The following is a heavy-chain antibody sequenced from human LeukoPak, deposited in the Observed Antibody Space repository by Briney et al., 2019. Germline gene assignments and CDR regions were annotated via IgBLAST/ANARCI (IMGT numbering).Heavy chain of an antibody. CDR2: ISNGGGST. CDR1: GFTFSSYA. D-gene: IGHD3-3*01. V-gene: IGHV3-23*01. J-gene: IGHJ4*02. Sequence: GGSLRLSCAVSGFTFSSYAMTWVRQAPGKGLEWVSFISNGGGSTYYADSVKGRFTISRDVSNNTLYLQLNSLTAEDTAVYHCARDFWSASYAGYWGQGALVTVSS. CDR3: ARDFWSASYAGY.